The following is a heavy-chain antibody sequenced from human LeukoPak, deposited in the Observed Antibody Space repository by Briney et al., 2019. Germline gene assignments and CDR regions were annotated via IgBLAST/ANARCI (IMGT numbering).Heavy chain of an antibody. D-gene: IGHD3-3*01. V-gene: IGHV3-53*01. Sequence: GGSLRLSCAASGFTVTSNYLSWVRQAPGKGLEWVSVIYSGGNTYYADSVKGRFTISRDNSKNTLYLQMNSLRAEDTAVYYCAKWSGYDFWSGYYTFDYWGQGTLVTVSS. J-gene: IGHJ4*02. CDR3: AKWSGYDFWSGYYTFDY. CDR1: GFTVTSNY. CDR2: IYSGGNT.